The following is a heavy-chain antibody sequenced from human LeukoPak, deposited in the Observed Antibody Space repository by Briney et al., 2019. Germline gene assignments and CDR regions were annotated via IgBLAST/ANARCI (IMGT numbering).Heavy chain of an antibody. D-gene: IGHD2-2*01. J-gene: IGHJ5*02. CDR1: GGSVSSSSYY. Sequence: SETLSLTCTVSGGSVSSSSYYWGWIRQPLGKGLEWIGSVYFSGTTYYNPSLKSRVTISVDTSKNQFSLKLNSVTAADTAVYYCARHEVGYCSSPSCYGGNWLDHWGQGTLVTVSS. CDR2: VYFSGTT. V-gene: IGHV4-39*01. CDR3: ARHEVGYCSSPSCYGGNWLDH.